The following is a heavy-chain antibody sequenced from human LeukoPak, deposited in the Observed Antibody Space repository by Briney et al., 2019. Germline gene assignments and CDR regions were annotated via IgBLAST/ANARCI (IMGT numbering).Heavy chain of an antibody. CDR1: GYTFTSYY. D-gene: IGHD3-16*02. CDR2: INPSGGST. CDR3: ARDISRDPLGDY. Sequence: ASVKVSCKASGYTFTSYYMHWVRQAPGQGLEWMGIINPSGGSTSYAQKYQGRVTMTRDTSTSTVYMELSSLRSEDTAVYYCARDISRDPLGDYWGQGTLVTVSS. V-gene: IGHV1-46*01. J-gene: IGHJ4*02.